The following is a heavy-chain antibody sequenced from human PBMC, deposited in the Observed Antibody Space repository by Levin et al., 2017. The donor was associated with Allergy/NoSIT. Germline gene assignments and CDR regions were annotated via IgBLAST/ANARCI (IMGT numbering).Heavy chain of an antibody. CDR3: ARDGGRAYPDVRY. CDR2: IYYSGTT. CDR1: GGSISSRGYY. J-gene: IGHJ4*02. D-gene: IGHD1-26*01. Sequence: SETLSLTCTVSGGSISSRGYYWSWIRQHPGKGLEWIGYIYYSGTTYYNPSLKSRLIISVDTSKNQLSLELSSVTAADTAVYFCARDGGRAYPDVRYWGQGTLVTVSS. V-gene: IGHV4-31*03.